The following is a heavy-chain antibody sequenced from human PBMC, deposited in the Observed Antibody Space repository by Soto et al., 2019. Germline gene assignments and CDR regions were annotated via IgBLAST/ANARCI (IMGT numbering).Heavy chain of an antibody. J-gene: IGHJ6*02. D-gene: IGHD3-10*01. CDR3: ARERSLRGDYYYGMDV. CDR2: IYSGGST. CDR1: GFTVSSNY. Sequence: GGSLRLSCAASGFTVSSNYMSWVRQAPGKGLEWVSVIYSGGSTYYADTVKGRFTISRDNSKNTLYLQMNSLRAEDTAVYYCARERSLRGDYYYGMDVWGQGTTVTVSS. V-gene: IGHV3-66*01.